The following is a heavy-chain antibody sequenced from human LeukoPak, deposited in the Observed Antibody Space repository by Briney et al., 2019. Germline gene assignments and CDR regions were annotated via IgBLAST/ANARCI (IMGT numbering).Heavy chain of an antibody. J-gene: IGHJ4*02. Sequence: GESLKISCKGSGYSFTSHWIGWVRQMPGKGLEWMGIIYPSESDTRYSPPFQGQVTISADKSISTAYLQWNSLKASDTAMYYCARLGTMVRGVLDYWGQGTLVTVSS. CDR2: IYPSESDT. V-gene: IGHV5-51*01. D-gene: IGHD3-10*01. CDR3: ARLGTMVRGVLDY. CDR1: GYSFTSHW.